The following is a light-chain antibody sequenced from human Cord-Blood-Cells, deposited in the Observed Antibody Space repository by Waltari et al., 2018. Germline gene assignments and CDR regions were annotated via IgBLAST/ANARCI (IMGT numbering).Light chain of an antibody. CDR3: QQYDNPLYT. CDR1: QDISNY. Sequence: DIQMTQPPSSLSASVGDRVTITCQASQDISNYLNWYQQKPGKAPKLLIYDATNLETGVPARFSVSGSGTDFTFTISSLQPEDIATYYCQQYDNPLYTFGQGTKLEIK. J-gene: IGKJ2*01. CDR2: DAT. V-gene: IGKV1-33*01.